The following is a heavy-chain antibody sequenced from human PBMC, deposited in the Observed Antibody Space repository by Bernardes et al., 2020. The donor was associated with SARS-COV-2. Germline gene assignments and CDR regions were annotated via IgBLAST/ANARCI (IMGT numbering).Heavy chain of an antibody. CDR3: ARGSTRTIAARDYYCYGMDV. CDR2: IYYSGST. D-gene: IGHD6-6*01. J-gene: IGHJ6*02. Sequence: SETLSLTCTVSGGSISSFYWSWIRQPPGKGLEWIGYIYYSGSTNYNPSLKSRVTISVDTSKNQFSLKLSSVTAADTAVYYCARGSTRTIAARDYYCYGMDVWGQGTTVTVSS. CDR1: GGSISSFY. V-gene: IGHV4-59*01.